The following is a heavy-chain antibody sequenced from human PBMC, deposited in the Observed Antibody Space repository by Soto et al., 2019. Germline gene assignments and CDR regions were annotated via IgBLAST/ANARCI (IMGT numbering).Heavy chain of an antibody. D-gene: IGHD5-18*01. CDR2: INPNSGGT. V-gene: IGHV1-2*04. CDR3: ARDRGYSYGSYYYYYGMDV. Sequence: ASVKVSCKASGYTFTGYYMHWVRQAPGQGLEWMGWINPNSGGTNYAQKFQGWVTMTRDTPISTAYMELSRLRSDDTAVYYCARDRGYSYGSYYYYYGMDVWGQGTTVTV. CDR1: GYTFTGYY. J-gene: IGHJ6*02.